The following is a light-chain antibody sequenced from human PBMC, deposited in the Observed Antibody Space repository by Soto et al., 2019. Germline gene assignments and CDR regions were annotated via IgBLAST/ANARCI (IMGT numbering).Light chain of an antibody. CDR3: QQANSFPLT. CDR1: QSIASW. V-gene: IGKV1-12*01. J-gene: IGKJ4*01. Sequence: DIQMTQSPSTLSASVGDRVTITCRASQSIASWLAWYQQKPGKAPELLIYDASSLQSGVPSRFSGSGSGTDFTLTISSLQPEDFATYYCQQANSFPLTFGGGTKVDI. CDR2: DAS.